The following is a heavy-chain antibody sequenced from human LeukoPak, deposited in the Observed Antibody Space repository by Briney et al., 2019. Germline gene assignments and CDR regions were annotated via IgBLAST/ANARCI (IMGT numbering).Heavy chain of an antibody. D-gene: IGHD4-17*01. CDR1: GYTFTSYY. CDR2: INPSGGST. V-gene: IGHV1-46*01. CDR3: AREDNPTTVTTSGFDY. Sequence: ASVKVSCEASGYTFTSYYMHWVRQAPGQGLEWMGIINPSGGSTSYAQKFQGRVTMTRDTSTSTVYMELSSLRSEDTAVYYCAREDNPTTVTTSGFDYWGQGTLVTVSS. J-gene: IGHJ4*02.